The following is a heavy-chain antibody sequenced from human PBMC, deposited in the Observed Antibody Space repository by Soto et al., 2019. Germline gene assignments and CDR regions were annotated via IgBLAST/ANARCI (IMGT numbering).Heavy chain of an antibody. J-gene: IGHJ6*02. Sequence: PGGSLRLSCAASGFTFSSYSMNWVRQAPGKGLEWVAVISYDGSNKYYADSVKGRFTISRDNSKNTLYLQMDSLRAEDTAVYYCAKDVLRFLEWLAFYGMDVWGQGTTVTV. CDR1: GFTFSSYS. CDR3: AKDVLRFLEWLAFYGMDV. D-gene: IGHD3-3*01. V-gene: IGHV3-30*18. CDR2: ISYDGSNK.